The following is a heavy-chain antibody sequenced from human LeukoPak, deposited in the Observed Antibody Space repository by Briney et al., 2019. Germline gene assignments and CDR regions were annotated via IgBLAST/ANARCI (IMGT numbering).Heavy chain of an antibody. CDR3: ARDLGDSFDY. D-gene: IGHD3-10*01. CDR2: IIPIFGTA. J-gene: IGHJ4*02. Sequence: SVKVSCKASGGTFSNYAISWVRQAPGQGLEWMGGIIPIFGTASYAQKFQGRVTITADESTSTAYMELSSLRSEDTAVYYCARDLGDSFDYWGQGTLVTVSP. CDR1: GGTFSNYA. V-gene: IGHV1-69*13.